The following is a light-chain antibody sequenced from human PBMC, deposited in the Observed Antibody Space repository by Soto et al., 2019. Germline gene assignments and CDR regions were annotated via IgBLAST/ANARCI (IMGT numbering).Light chain of an antibody. CDR1: QSVSSSY. Sequence: EIVLTQSPGTLSLSPGERATLSCRASQSVSSSYLAWYQQKPGQAPRLLIYGASSRATGIPDRFSGSGSGTDFTLTISRLEPEDFAAYYCQQYGSSPHTFGPGTKVDLK. CDR2: GAS. V-gene: IGKV3-20*01. CDR3: QQYGSSPHT. J-gene: IGKJ3*01.